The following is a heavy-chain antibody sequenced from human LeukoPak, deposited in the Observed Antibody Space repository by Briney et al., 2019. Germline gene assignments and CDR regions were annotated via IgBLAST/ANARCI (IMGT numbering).Heavy chain of an antibody. D-gene: IGHD3-22*01. CDR3: AKRGVVIRVILVGFHKQAYYFES. J-gene: IGHJ4*02. V-gene: IGHV3-23*01. CDR2: ISDSGATT. Sequence: GGSLRLSCAVSGITLSNYGMSWVRQAPGKGLECDAGISDSGATTNYADSVKGRFTVSRDNPKNTLYLQMNSLRAEDTAVYFCAKRGVVIRVILVGFHKQAYYFESWGQGVLVTVSS. CDR1: GITLSNYG.